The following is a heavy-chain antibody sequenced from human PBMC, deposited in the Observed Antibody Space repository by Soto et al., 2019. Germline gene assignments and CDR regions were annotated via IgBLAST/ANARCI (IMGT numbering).Heavy chain of an antibody. J-gene: IGHJ6*02. CDR3: ARGMVRFLDSLGVDV. Sequence: QVQLVQSGAEVKKPGSSVKVSCKASGGTFSNYAMSWVRQAPGQGLEWMGGIIPIFGTANYAQKFQGRVTITADEYTSTAYMELSSLRSEDTAVYYCARGMVRFLDSLGVDVWGQGTTVTVSS. CDR2: IIPIFGTA. CDR1: GGTFSNYA. V-gene: IGHV1-69*12. D-gene: IGHD3-3*01.